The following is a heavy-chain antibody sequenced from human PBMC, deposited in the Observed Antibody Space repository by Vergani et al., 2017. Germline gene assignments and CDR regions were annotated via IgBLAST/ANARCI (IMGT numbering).Heavy chain of an antibody. J-gene: IGHJ6*03. Sequence: EVQLLESGGGLVQPGGSLRLSCAASGFTFSSYAMSWVRQAPGKGLEWVSAISGSGGSTYYADSVKGRLTISRDNSKNTLYLQMNSLRAEDTAVYYCAKYNWNDYYYMDVWGKGTTVTVSS. CDR1: GFTFSSYA. D-gene: IGHD1-1*01. CDR3: AKYNWNDYYYMDV. V-gene: IGHV3-23*01. CDR2: ISGSGGST.